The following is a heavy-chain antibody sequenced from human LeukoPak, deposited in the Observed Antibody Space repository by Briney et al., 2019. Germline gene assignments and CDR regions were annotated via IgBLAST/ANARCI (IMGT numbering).Heavy chain of an antibody. V-gene: IGHV3-21*01. Sequence: GGSLRLCCAASGFTFSGYSMNWVRQAPGKGLEWVSSISSTSSYIYYADSLKGRFTISRDNAKNSLYLQMNSLRAEDTAVYYCSRDSPDLNYYDSSGYSRSLDSWGQGTLVTVSS. D-gene: IGHD3-22*01. CDR3: SRDSPDLNYYDSSGYSRSLDS. CDR2: ISSTSSYI. J-gene: IGHJ4*02. CDR1: GFTFSGYS.